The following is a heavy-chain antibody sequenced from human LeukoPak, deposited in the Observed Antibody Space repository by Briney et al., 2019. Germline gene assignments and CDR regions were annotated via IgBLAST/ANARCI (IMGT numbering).Heavy chain of an antibody. V-gene: IGHV3-53*01. Sequence: GGSLRLSCVASGFTVSSNHMNWVRQAPGKGLEWVSIIYSGGTTYYADSVKGRFTISRDNSKNTLYLQMNSLRAEDTAVYYCAKGALGPMVRGVIIYWGQGTLVTVSS. J-gene: IGHJ4*02. D-gene: IGHD3-10*01. CDR1: GFTVSSNH. CDR3: AKGALGPMVRGVIIY. CDR2: IYSGGTT.